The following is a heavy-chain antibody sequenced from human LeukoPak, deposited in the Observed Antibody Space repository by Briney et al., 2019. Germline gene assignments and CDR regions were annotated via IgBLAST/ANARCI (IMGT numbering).Heavy chain of an antibody. CDR2: ISSSGRTK. V-gene: IGHV3-11*01. J-gene: IGHJ3*02. CDR1: GFTFSDYY. CDR3: ARDTTFAMAVQGFDI. Sequence: PGGSLKLSCAASGFTFSDYYMSWIRQAPGKGLEWLSSISSSGRTKDYADSVKGRFTISRDNARNSLYLQMNSLRAEDSAVYYCARDTTFAMAVQGFDIWGQGTVVTVSS. D-gene: IGHD1-1*01.